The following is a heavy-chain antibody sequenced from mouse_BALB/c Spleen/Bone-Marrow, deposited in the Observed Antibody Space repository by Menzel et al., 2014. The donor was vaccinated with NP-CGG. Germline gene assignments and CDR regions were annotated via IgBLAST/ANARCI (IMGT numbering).Heavy chain of an antibody. Sequence: QVQLQQSGPGLVQPSQSLPITCTVSGFSLTSYGVHWVRQSPGKGLEWLGVIWSGGSTDYNAAFISRLSISKDNSKSQVFFKMNSLQADDTAIYYCVRNGDYFYFDYWGQGTTLTVSS. CDR2: IWSGGST. D-gene: IGHD1-1*01. CDR1: GFSLTSYG. CDR3: VRNGDYFYFDY. V-gene: IGHV2-2*01. J-gene: IGHJ2*01.